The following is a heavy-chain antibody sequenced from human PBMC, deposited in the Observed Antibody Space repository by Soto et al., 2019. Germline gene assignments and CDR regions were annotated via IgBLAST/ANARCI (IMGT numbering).Heavy chain of an antibody. Sequence: GGSLRLSCAASGFTFSSYGMHWVRQAPGKGLEWVAVISYDGSNKYYADSVKGRFTISRDNSKNTLYLQMNSLRAEDTAVYYCAKDRVGAGTKPYYYGMDVWGQGTTVTVSS. V-gene: IGHV3-30*18. CDR2: ISYDGSNK. D-gene: IGHD6-19*01. CDR1: GFTFSSYG. CDR3: AKDRVGAGTKPYYYGMDV. J-gene: IGHJ6*02.